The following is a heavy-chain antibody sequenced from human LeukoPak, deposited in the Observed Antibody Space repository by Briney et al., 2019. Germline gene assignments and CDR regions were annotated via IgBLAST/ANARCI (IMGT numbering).Heavy chain of an antibody. J-gene: IGHJ4*02. D-gene: IGHD6-13*01. V-gene: IGHV1-69*05. Sequence: ASVKVSCKASGGTFSSYAISWVRQAPGQGLEWMGGIIPIFGTANYAQKFQGRVTMTRDTSTSTVYMELSSLRSEDTAVYYCARDTTQLAGIAAANDYWGQGTLVTVSS. CDR2: IIPIFGTA. CDR3: ARDTTQLAGIAAANDY. CDR1: GGTFSSYA.